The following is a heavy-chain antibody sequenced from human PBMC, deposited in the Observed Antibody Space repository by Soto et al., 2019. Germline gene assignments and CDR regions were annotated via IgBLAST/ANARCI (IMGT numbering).Heavy chain of an antibody. V-gene: IGHV3-23*01. D-gene: IGHD3-3*01. CDR2: IRCDGSST. CDR1: GFTFSSYA. J-gene: IGHJ5*02. CDR3: ALGYAFLVYYDYWGYSMVGTHFDP. Sequence: GGSLRLSCAASGFTFSSYAMHWVRQAPGKGLEWVAAIRCDGSSTYYADSVEGRFTISRDNSKNTLYLQMNSLRAEDTAVYYCALGYAFLVYYDYWGYSMVGTHFDPWGQGTLVTVSS.